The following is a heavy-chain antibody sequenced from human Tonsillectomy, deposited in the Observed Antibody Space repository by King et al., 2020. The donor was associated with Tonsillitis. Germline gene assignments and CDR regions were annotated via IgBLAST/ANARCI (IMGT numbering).Heavy chain of an antibody. CDR2: IKEDGSEK. CDR3: ARASSDYYYVAFDI. CDR1: GFTFSRYW. J-gene: IGHJ3*02. Sequence: VQLVESGGDLVQPGGSLRLSCAASGFTFSRYWMTWVRQAPGKGLEWVANIKEDGSEKNYVDSVKGRFTISRDNDKNSLYLQMNSLRAEDTAVYYCARASSDYYYVAFDIWGQGTMVTVSS. V-gene: IGHV3-7*03. D-gene: IGHD3-22*01.